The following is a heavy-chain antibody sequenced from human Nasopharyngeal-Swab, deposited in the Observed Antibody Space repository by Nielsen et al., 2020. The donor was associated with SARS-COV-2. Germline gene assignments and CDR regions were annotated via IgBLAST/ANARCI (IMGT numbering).Heavy chain of an antibody. J-gene: IGHJ6*02. CDR2: INTYNGDT. CDR1: GYTFVSHG. V-gene: IGHV1-18*01. Sequence: ASVKVSCKASGYTFVSHGISWVRQAPGQGLEWMGGINTYNGDTSYAEKFQGRVTITTDTSASSAFLELRILRSDDTALYYCARDRVIQVWGYYYGLDVWGQGTTVTVSS. CDR3: ARDRVIQVWGYYYGLDV. D-gene: IGHD3-16*01.